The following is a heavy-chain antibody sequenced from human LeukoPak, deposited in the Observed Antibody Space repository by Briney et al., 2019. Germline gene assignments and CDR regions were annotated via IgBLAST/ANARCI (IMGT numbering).Heavy chain of an antibody. CDR3: AREEPYYYYMDV. D-gene: IGHD1-14*01. V-gene: IGHV4-38-2*02. Sequence: SETLSLTCTVSGYSISSGYYGGWIRQPPGKGLEWIGSIYHSGSTYYNPSLKSRVTISVDTSKNQFSLKLSSVTAADTAVYYCAREEPYYYYMDVWGKGTTVTVSS. J-gene: IGHJ6*03. CDR1: GYSISSGYY. CDR2: IYHSGST.